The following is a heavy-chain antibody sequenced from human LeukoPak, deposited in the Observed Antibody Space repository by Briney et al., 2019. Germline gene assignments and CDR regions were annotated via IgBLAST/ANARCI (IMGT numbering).Heavy chain of an antibody. CDR1: GFTFDDYA. J-gene: IGHJ4*02. V-gene: IGHV3-43*02. CDR3: AKDIEMATITGFDY. Sequence: GGSLRLSCAASGFTFDDYAMHWVRQAPGKGLEWVSLISGDGGSTYYADSVKGRFTISRDNSKNSLYLQMSSLRTEDTALYYCAKDIEMATITGFDYWGQGTLVTVSS. CDR2: ISGDGGST. D-gene: IGHD5-24*01.